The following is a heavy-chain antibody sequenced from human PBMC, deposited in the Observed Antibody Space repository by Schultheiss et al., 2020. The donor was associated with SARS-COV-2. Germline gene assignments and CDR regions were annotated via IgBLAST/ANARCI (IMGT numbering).Heavy chain of an antibody. CDR2: IYYSGST. CDR3: ARGNDFVYFFDS. J-gene: IGHJ4*02. D-gene: IGHD3-3*01. CDR1: GDSITTSY. Sequence: SETLSLTCSVSGDSITTSYWSWFRQPPGKGLEWIGYIYYSGSTNYNPSLKSRVTISVDTSKNQFSLKLTSLTAADTAIYYCARGNDFVYFFDSWGQGTLVTVSS. V-gene: IGHV4-59*08.